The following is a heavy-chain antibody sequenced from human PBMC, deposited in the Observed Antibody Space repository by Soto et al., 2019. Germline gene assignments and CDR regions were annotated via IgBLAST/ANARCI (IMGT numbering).Heavy chain of an antibody. Sequence: ASVKVSCKASGCTFTSYAMHWVRQAPGQRLEWMGWINAGNGNTKYSQKFQGRVTITRDTSASTAYMELSSLRSEDTAVYYCARAPTVTTRLCDYWGQGTLVTVSS. CDR2: INAGNGNT. CDR3: ARAPTVTTRLCDY. D-gene: IGHD4-17*01. CDR1: GCTFTSYA. J-gene: IGHJ4*02. V-gene: IGHV1-3*01.